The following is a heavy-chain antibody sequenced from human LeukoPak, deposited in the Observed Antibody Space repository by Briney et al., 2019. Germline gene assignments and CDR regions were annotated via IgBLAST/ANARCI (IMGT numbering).Heavy chain of an antibody. Sequence: PGGFLRLSCAASGFTFSASNMNWVRQAPEKGLEWVSSISSGSSAIYYADSVRGRFTISRDNAKKSLYLQMNSLRDEDTAVYYCARGDGWFGELSDFDYWGQGTLVTVSS. CDR3: ARGDGWFGELSDFDY. CDR2: ISSGSSAI. V-gene: IGHV3-48*02. D-gene: IGHD3-10*01. J-gene: IGHJ4*02. CDR1: GFTFSASN.